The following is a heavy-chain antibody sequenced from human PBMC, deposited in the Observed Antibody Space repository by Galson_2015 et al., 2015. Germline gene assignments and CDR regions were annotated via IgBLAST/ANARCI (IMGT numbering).Heavy chain of an antibody. Sequence: ETLSLTCPVSGGSISSGSYYWSWIRQPPGKGLEWIGYMYYSGSTNYNPSLESRVTISVDTSKNQFSLKVRSVTAADTAVYYCARALGLYSSSWYYFDYWGQGTLVTVSS. CDR1: GGSISSGSYY. V-gene: IGHV4-61*01. CDR2: MYYSGST. D-gene: IGHD6-13*01. J-gene: IGHJ4*02. CDR3: ARALGLYSSSWYYFDY.